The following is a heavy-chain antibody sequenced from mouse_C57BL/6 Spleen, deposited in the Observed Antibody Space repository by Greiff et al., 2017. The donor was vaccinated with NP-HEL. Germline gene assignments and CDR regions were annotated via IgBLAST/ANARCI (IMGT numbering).Heavy chain of an antibody. CDR1: GFTFSSYG. V-gene: IGHV5-6*01. Sequence: EVHLVESGGDLVKPGGSLKLSCAASGFTFSSYGMSWVRQTPDKRLEWVATISSGGSYTYYPDSVKGRFTISRDNAKNTLYLQMSSLKSEDTAMYYCARQIYYGNSGLYFDYWGQGTTLTVSS. J-gene: IGHJ2*01. CDR2: ISSGGSYT. CDR3: ARQIYYGNSGLYFDY. D-gene: IGHD2-1*01.